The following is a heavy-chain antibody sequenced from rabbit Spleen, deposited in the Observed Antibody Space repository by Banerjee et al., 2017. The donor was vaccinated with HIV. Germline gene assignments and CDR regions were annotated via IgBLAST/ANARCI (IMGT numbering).Heavy chain of an antibody. Sequence: QEQLVESGGGLVQPEGSLTLTCTASGFSFSSIYWICWVRQAPGKGLEWIGCIGTGSGVTGYASWAKGRFTISKTSSTTVTLQMTRLTAADTATYFCARGIVYGYSGDAYPPYAMDLWGQGTLVTVS. V-gene: IGHV1S45*01. D-gene: IGHD6-1*01. CDR1: GFSFSSIYW. J-gene: IGHJ3*01. CDR3: ARGIVYGYSGDAYPPYAMDL. CDR2: IGTGSGVT.